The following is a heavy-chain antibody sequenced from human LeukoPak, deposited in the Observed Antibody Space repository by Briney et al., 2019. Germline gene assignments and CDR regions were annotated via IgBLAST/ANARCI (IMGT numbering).Heavy chain of an antibody. CDR1: GYIFTTHW. V-gene: IGHV5-51*01. D-gene: IGHD1-26*01. Sequence: HGESLKISCKGSGYIFTTHWIGWVRQMPGKGLECMGIIHPGDSETRYSPSFQGQVTISADKSISTAYLQWSGLRASDTAMYYCARRLGATQPYFDFWGQGALVTVSS. CDR2: IHPGDSET. CDR3: ARRLGATQPYFDF. J-gene: IGHJ4*02.